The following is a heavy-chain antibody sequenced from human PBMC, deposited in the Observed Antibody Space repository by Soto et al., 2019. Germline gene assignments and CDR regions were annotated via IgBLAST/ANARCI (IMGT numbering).Heavy chain of an antibody. CDR1: GGSFSGYY. J-gene: IGHJ5*02. CDR2: INHSGST. D-gene: IGHD6-13*01. V-gene: IGHV4-34*01. Sequence: PSETLSLTCAVYGGSFSGYYWSWIRQPPGKGLEWIGEINHSGSTNYNPSLKSRVTISVDTSKNQFSLKLSSVTAADTAVYYCARVGAAAGTDWFDPWGQGTLVT. CDR3: ARVGAAAGTDWFDP.